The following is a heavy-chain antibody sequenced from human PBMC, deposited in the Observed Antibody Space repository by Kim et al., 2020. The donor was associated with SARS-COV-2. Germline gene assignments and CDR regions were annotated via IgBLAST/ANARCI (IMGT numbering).Heavy chain of an antibody. CDR2: INHSGST. Sequence: SETLSLTCAVYGGSFSGYYWSWIRQPPGKGLEWIGEINHSGSTNYNPSLKSRVTISVDTSKNQFSLKLSSVTAADTAVYYCATDSSSWYVSSFQHWGQGT. D-gene: IGHD6-13*01. CDR1: GGSFSGYY. V-gene: IGHV4-34*01. J-gene: IGHJ1*01. CDR3: ATDSSSWYVSSFQH.